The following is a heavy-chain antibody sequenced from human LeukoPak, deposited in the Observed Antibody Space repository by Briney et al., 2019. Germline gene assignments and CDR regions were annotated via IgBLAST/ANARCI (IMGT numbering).Heavy chain of an antibody. CDR2: INHSGST. J-gene: IGHJ6*02. CDR1: GFTFSDYY. Sequence: PGGSLRLSCAASGFTFSDYYMSWIRQPPGKGLEWIGEINHSGSTNYNPSLKSRVTISVDTSKNQFSLKLSSVTAADTAVYYCAREDGMDVWGQGTTVTVSS. V-gene: IGHV4-34*01. CDR3: AREDGMDV.